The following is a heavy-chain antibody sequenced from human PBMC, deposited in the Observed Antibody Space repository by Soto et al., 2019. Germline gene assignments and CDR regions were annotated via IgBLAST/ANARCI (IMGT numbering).Heavy chain of an antibody. CDR2: IFYSGRA. CDR3: ARTDYGSGSPIN. Sequence: QVQLQESGPGLVKPSQTLSLTCIVSGGSISSDRYYWTWIRQPPGKGLEWIGYIFYSGRAYYNPSIESRVTISIDTSQNHFSLRLTSVTGADTALYYCARTDYGSGSPINWGLGTRVTVSS. CDR1: GGSISSDRYY. J-gene: IGHJ4*02. D-gene: IGHD3-10*01. V-gene: IGHV4-30-4*01.